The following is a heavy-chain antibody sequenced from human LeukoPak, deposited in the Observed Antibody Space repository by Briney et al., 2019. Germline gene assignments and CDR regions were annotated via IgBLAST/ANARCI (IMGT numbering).Heavy chain of an antibody. V-gene: IGHV3-30-3*01. J-gene: IGHJ4*02. D-gene: IGHD3-10*01. CDR3: ARDRVVRGVIIEGSFDY. Sequence: PGGSLRLSCAASGFTFSSYAMHWVRQAPGKGLEWVAVISYDGSNKYCADSVKGRFTISRDNSKNTLYLQMNSLRAEDTAVYYCARDRVVRGVIIEGSFDYWGQGTLVTVSS. CDR2: ISYDGSNK. CDR1: GFTFSSYA.